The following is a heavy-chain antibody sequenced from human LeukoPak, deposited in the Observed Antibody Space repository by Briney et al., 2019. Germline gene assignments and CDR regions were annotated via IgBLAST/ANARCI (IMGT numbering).Heavy chain of an antibody. CDR1: GFTFSSYA. CDR2: ISGSGGST. Sequence: PGGSLRLSCAASGFTFSSYAMSWVRQAPGKGLDWDSAISGSGGSTYYADSVKGRFTISRDNSKNTLYLQMNSLRAEDTAVYYCAKDLRRQLVAGTFDYWGQGTLLTVSS. V-gene: IGHV3-23*01. D-gene: IGHD6-19*01. J-gene: IGHJ4*02. CDR3: AKDLRRQLVAGTFDY.